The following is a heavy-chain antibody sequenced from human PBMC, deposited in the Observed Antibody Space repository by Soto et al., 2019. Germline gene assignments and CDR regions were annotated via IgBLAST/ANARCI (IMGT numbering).Heavy chain of an antibody. V-gene: IGHV4-30-4*02. CDR2: ISYSGTT. CDR3: ARGEGSSWSLLDYYYYGMDV. D-gene: IGHD6-13*01. CDR1: GDSISSNNNY. Sequence: ASETLSLTCTVSGDSISSNNNYWSWIRQPPGEGLEWIGFISYSGTTSYSPSLKSRVAISLDTSKNQFSLKLSSVTAADTAVYYCARGEGSSWSLLDYYYYGMDVCGQGTTVIVSS. J-gene: IGHJ6*02.